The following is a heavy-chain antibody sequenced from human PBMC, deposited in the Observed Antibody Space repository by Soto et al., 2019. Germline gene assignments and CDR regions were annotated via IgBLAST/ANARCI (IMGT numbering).Heavy chain of an antibody. CDR2: IHSDGSST. J-gene: IGHJ3*01. D-gene: IGHD2-21*02. CDR1: GFTFRYYW. Sequence: GGSLRLSCAASGFTFRYYWMHWVRQAPGQGLLWVSRIHSDGSSTTYADSVKGRFTISRDNAKNTVSLQMNSLRVEDTGVYFCARGDRGAFDLWGQGTMVTVSS. V-gene: IGHV3-74*01. CDR3: ARGDRGAFDL.